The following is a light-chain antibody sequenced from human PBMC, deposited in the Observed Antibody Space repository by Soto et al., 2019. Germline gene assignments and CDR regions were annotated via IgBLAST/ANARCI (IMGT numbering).Light chain of an antibody. CDR3: QQYNKWPWT. V-gene: IGKV3-15*01. J-gene: IGKJ1*01. CDR2: GAS. Sequence: EIVMTQSPATLSVSPGERATLSCRASQSVSSDLAWYQQKPGQAPRLFIYGASTRATGIPARFSGGGSGTEFTLTISSLQSEDFAVYYCQQYNKWPWTFGQGTKVEIK. CDR1: QSVSSD.